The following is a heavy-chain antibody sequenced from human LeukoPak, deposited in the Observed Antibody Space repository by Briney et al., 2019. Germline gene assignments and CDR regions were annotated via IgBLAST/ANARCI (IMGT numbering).Heavy chain of an antibody. J-gene: IGHJ4*02. Sequence: GGSLRLSCAASGFTFSSYEMNWVRQAPGKGLEWVSYISSSGSTIYYADSVKGRFTISRDNAKSSLYLQMNSLRAEDTAVYYCARATGTMIVGEYWGQGTLVTASS. CDR2: ISSSGSTI. CDR1: GFTFSSYE. CDR3: ARATGTMIVGEY. V-gene: IGHV3-48*03. D-gene: IGHD3-22*01.